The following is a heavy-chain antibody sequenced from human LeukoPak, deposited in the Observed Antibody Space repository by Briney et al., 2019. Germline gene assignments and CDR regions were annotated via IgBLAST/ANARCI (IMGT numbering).Heavy chain of an antibody. CDR1: GGSFSGYY. Sequence: SETLSLTCAVYGGSFSGYYWSWIRQPPGKGLEWIGEINHSGSTNYNPSLKSRVTISVDTSKNQFSLKLSSVTAADTAVYYCARVGNYLDFWGQGTLVTVSS. V-gene: IGHV4-34*01. J-gene: IGHJ4*02. CDR3: ARVGNYLDF. CDR2: INHSGST. D-gene: IGHD6-13*01.